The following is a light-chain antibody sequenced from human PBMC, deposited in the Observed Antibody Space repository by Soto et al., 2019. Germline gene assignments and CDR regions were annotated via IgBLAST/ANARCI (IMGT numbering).Light chain of an antibody. Sequence: AIQMTQSPSSLRASVGDTVTMTCRASQDINNALAWYQQKPGKAPKFLMYDASNLNSGVPPRFSGSGSGTFFTLTISSLQPEDVATYYCKQSADYPPLTFGGGTKVEI. CDR1: QDINNA. J-gene: IGKJ4*01. CDR3: KQSADYPPLT. CDR2: DAS. V-gene: IGKV1D-13*01.